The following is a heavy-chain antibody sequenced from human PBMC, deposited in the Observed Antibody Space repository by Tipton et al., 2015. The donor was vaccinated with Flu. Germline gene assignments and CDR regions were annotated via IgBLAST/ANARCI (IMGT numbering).Heavy chain of an antibody. CDR1: GFNFSSYS. CDR2: ISSSSSFI. J-gene: IGHJ6*02. V-gene: IGHV3-21*01. Sequence: SLRLSCAASGFNFSSYSMNWVRQAPGKGLEWVSSISSSSSFIFYADSVQGRFTISRDNAKNSLYLQMNSLRAGDTAVYYCALRYCSSTTCPYGMDVWGQGTTVTVSS. CDR3: ALRYCSSTTCPYGMDV. D-gene: IGHD2-2*01.